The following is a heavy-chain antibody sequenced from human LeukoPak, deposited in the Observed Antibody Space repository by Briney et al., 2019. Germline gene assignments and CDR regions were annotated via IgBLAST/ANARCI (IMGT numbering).Heavy chain of an antibody. V-gene: IGHV3-23*01. Sequence: PGGSLRLSCATSGFTFRDYALSWVRQAPGRGLQWVSAIDGSGGSTFFADSVKGRFTISRDYSQNTMYLQMNSLRAEDTAVYFCAKDLGGVWGGFHYWAQGTLVTVSS. CDR2: IDGSGGST. CDR3: AKDLGGVWGGFHY. J-gene: IGHJ4*02. CDR1: GFTFRDYA. D-gene: IGHD3-16*01.